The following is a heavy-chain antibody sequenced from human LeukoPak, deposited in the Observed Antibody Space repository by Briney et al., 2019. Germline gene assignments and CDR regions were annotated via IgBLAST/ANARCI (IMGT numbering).Heavy chain of an antibody. J-gene: IGHJ4*02. V-gene: IGHV4-59*01. Sequence: SETLSLTCTVPGGSISSYYWSWIRQPPGKGLEWIGYIYYSGSTNYNPSLKSRVTISVDTSKNQFSPKLSSVTAADTAVYYCASSRDGYNSLDYWGQGALVTVSS. CDR2: IYYSGST. CDR3: ASSRDGYNSLDY. CDR1: GGSISSYY. D-gene: IGHD5-24*01.